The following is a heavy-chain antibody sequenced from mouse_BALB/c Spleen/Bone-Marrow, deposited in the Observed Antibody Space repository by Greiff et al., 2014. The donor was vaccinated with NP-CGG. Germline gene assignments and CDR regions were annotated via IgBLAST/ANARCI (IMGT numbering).Heavy chain of an antibody. Sequence: DVQLQESGAELVRSGASVKLSCTASGFNIKDYYMNGVKQRPEQGLEWIGWIDPENGDTEYAPKFQGKATMTADTSSNTAYLQLSSLTSEDTGVYYCNADPITWGQGTTLTVSS. CDR2: IDPENGDT. CDR1: GFNIKDYY. V-gene: IGHV14-4*02. CDR3: NADPIT. J-gene: IGHJ2*01.